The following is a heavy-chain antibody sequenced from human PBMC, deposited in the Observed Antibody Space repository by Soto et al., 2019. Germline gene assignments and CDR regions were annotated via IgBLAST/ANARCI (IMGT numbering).Heavy chain of an antibody. J-gene: IGHJ1*01. V-gene: IGHV4-59*08. CDR2: VFWSGNT. CDR3: ARHPQYFQY. CDR1: GGPIRGYY. Sequence: QLQLQESGPGLVKPSETLSLNCTVSGGPIRGYYWSWIRQSPEKGLEWLGYVFWSGNTNYNPALNSRVSMSVDTSKNQISLNLRSVTASDTAVYYCARHPQYFQYGGQGTLVIVSS.